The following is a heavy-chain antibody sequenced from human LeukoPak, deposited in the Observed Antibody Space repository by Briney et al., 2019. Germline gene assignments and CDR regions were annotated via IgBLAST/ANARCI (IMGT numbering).Heavy chain of an antibody. CDR1: GFTFSSHW. J-gene: IGHJ5*02. Sequence: GGSLRLSCVASGFTFSSHWMSWVRQAPGKGLEWVANMNQDGSGKYYVDSVKGRFIISRDNAKNSLYPQMNSLRAEDTAVYYCASRSWGQGTLVTVSS. CDR3: ASRS. V-gene: IGHV3-7*01. CDR2: MNQDGSGK.